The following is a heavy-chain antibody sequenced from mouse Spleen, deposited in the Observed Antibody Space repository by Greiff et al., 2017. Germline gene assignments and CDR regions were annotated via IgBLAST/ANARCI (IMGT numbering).Heavy chain of an antibody. J-gene: IGHJ4*01. CDR3: ARLGAWIYPNYAMDY. D-gene: IGHD2-1*01. V-gene: IGHV1-18*01. CDR2: INPNNGGT. CDR1: GYTFTDYN. Sequence: EVQLQQSGPELVKPGASVMIPCKASGYTFTDYNMDWVKQSHGKSLEWIGDINPNNGGTIYNQKFKGKATLTVDKSSSTAYMELRSLTSEDTAVYYCARLGAWIYPNYAMDYWGQGTSVTVSS.